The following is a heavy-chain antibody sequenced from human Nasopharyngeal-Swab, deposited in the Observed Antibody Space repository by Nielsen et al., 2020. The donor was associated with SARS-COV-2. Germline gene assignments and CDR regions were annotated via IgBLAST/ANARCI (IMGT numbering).Heavy chain of an antibody. CDR1: GGSISNSNYY. D-gene: IGHD6-19*01. Sequence: SETLSLTCTVSGGSISNSNYYWDWLRQPPGKGLEWIGNIYYSGGTYLNPSLQSRVTISVDTSKNQVSLKLNSATAADTAVYYCARQTVAGYFDSWGQGTLVTVSS. J-gene: IGHJ4*02. CDR2: IYYSGGT. CDR3: ARQTVAGYFDS. V-gene: IGHV4-39*01.